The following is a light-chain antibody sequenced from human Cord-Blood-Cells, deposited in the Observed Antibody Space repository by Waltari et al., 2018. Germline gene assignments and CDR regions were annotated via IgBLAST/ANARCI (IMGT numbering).Light chain of an antibody. V-gene: IGKV3-11*01. CDR3: QQRSNWLFT. CDR1: QSVSSY. CDR2: DAS. J-gene: IGKJ3*01. Sequence: EIVLTQSPATLSLSPGERATLSCRASQSVSSYLAWYQQKPGQAPRLLIYDASNRATGLPARFSGRGSGTDFTRTISSLEPEDFAVYYCQQRSNWLFTFGPGTKVDIK.